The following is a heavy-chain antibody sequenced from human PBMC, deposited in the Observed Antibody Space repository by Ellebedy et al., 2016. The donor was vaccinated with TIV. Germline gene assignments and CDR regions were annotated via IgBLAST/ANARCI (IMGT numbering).Heavy chain of an antibody. J-gene: IGHJ4*02. Sequence: AASVKVSCKASGYTFTNYGISWVRQAPGQGLEWMGWISAYNGNSNYAQKFQGRVTMTTDTSTSTAYMELRSLRSDDTAVYFCARGWRNYYDSSGYFDYWGQGTLVTVFS. CDR3: ARGWRNYYDSSGYFDY. CDR1: GYTFTNYG. D-gene: IGHD3-22*01. V-gene: IGHV1-18*01. CDR2: ISAYNGNS.